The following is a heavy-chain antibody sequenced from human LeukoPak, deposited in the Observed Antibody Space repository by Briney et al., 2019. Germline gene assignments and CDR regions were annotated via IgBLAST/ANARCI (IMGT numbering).Heavy chain of an antibody. CDR2: ISGSGGST. Sequence: GGSLRLSCAASGFTFSSYAMSWVRQAPGKGLEWVSAISGSGGSTYYADSVKGRFTISRDNSKNTLYLKLNSLRAEDTAVYYCAKDSPPRYCSSTSCSFDYWGQGTLVTVS. CDR1: GFTFSSYA. CDR3: AKDSPPRYCSSTSCSFDY. V-gene: IGHV3-23*01. D-gene: IGHD2-2*01. J-gene: IGHJ4*02.